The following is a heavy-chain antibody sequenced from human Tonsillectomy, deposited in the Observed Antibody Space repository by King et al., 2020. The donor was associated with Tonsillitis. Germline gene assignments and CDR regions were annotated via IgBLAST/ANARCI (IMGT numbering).Heavy chain of an antibody. CDR3: ARDPIVFYYDSSGYPDY. J-gene: IGHJ4*02. CDR1: GFTFSSYW. CDR2: IKQDGREK. D-gene: IGHD3-22*01. V-gene: IGHV3-7*03. Sequence: QLVQSGGGLVQPGGSLRLSCAASGFTFSSYWMSWVRQAPGKGLEWVANIKQDGREKYYVDSVKGRFTISRDNAKNYLYLQMNSLRAEDTAVYYCARDPIVFYYDSSGYPDYWGQGTLVTVSS.